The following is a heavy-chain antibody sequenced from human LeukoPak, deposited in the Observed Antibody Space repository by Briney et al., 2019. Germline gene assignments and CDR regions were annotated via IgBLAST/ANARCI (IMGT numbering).Heavy chain of an antibody. J-gene: IGHJ4*02. Sequence: KPGASVKVSCKASGYTFTGYYMHWVRQAPGQGLEWMGYIYPNSGATKYAQEFQGRVTMTRDTSISTAYMELSGLRSDDTAAYYCARVEYCTKGVCTTYDLWGQGTLVTVSS. D-gene: IGHD2-8*01. CDR3: ARVEYCTKGVCTTYDL. V-gene: IGHV1-2*02. CDR2: IYPNSGAT. CDR1: GYTFTGYY.